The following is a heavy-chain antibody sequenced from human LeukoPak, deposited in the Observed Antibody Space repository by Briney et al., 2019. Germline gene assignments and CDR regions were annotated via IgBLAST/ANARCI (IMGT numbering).Heavy chain of an antibody. CDR3: ARDLKDRYYDSSGSPGY. J-gene: IGHJ4*02. V-gene: IGHV3-33*01. CDR2: IWYDGSNK. D-gene: IGHD3-22*01. Sequence: GGSLRLSCAASGFTFSSYGMHWVGQAPGKGLEGVAVIWYDGSNKYYADSVKGRFTISRDNSKHTLYLQMNSLRAEDTTVYYCARDLKDRYYDSSGSPGYWGQGTLVTVSS. CDR1: GFTFSSYG.